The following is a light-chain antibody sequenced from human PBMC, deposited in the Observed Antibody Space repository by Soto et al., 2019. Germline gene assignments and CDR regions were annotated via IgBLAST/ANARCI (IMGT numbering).Light chain of an antibody. CDR1: QSISSW. Sequence: DIQMTQSPSTLSASVGDRVTITCPASQSISSWLAWYQQKPGKAPKLLIYDASSLESGVPSRFSGSGSGTEFTLTISSLQPDDFATYYCQQYNSYWTSGQGSIVDVK. CDR2: DAS. CDR3: QQYNSYWT. J-gene: IGKJ1*01. V-gene: IGKV1-5*01.